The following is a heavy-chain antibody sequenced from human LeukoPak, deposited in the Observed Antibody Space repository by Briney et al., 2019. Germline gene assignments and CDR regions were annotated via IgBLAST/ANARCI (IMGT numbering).Heavy chain of an antibody. J-gene: IGHJ6*02. CDR2: IYSGGST. V-gene: IGHV3-66*01. D-gene: IGHD6-13*01. CDR3: ARKDSSSWYPYYYYGMDV. CDR1: GFTVSGNY. Sequence: GGSLRLSCAASGFTVSGNYMSWVRQAPGKGLEWVSVIYSGGSTYYADSVKGRFTISRDNSKNTLYLQMNSLRAEDTAVYYCARKDSSSWYPYYYYGMDVWGQGTTVTVSS.